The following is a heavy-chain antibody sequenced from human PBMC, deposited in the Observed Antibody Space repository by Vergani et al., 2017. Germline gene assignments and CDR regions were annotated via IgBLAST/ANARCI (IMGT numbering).Heavy chain of an antibody. D-gene: IGHD1-26*01. Sequence: EVQLVESGGGLVQPGGSLRLSCAASGFTFSSYEMNWVRQAPGKGLEWVSYISSSGSTIYYADSVKGRFTISRDKAKNSLYLQMNSLRAEDTAVYYCARDSGATPTYYYYGMDVWGQGTTVTVSS. CDR1: GFTFSSYE. J-gene: IGHJ6*02. V-gene: IGHV3-48*03. CDR3: ARDSGATPTYYYYGMDV. CDR2: ISSSGSTI.